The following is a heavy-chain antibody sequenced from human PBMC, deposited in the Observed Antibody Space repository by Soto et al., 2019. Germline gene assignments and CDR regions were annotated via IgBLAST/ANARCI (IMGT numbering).Heavy chain of an antibody. CDR3: ARGYYGSGSYYAWFDP. CDR2: INHSGST. CDR1: GGSFSGYY. Sequence: SETLSLTCAVYGGSFSGYYWSWIRQPPGKGLEWIGEINHSGSTNYNPSLKSRVTISVDTSKNQFSLKLSSVTAADTAVYCCARGYYGSGSYYAWFDPWGQGTLVTVSS. J-gene: IGHJ5*02. V-gene: IGHV4-34*01. D-gene: IGHD3-10*01.